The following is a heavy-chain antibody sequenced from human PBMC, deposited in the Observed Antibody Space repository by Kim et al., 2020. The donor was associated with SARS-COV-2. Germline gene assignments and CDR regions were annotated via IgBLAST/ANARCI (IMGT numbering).Heavy chain of an antibody. Sequence: APNTQGRVTMTTDTSTSTAYMELRSLRSDDTAVYYCARKVVRLGELSLDYWGQGTLVTVSS. CDR3: ARKVVRLGELSLDY. V-gene: IGHV1-18*01. D-gene: IGHD3-16*02. J-gene: IGHJ4*02.